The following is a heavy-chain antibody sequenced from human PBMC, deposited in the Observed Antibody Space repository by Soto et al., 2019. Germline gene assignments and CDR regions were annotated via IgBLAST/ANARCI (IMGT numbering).Heavy chain of an antibody. D-gene: IGHD2-21*01. CDR1: GYTFTSYG. CDR2: ISDYNGNT. CDR3: ARDQFPDYYYCGMDV. Sequence: QVQLVQSGAEVKKPGASVKVSCKASGYTFTSYGMSLVRHSPGQGLEWMGWISDYNGNTNYAQKLQGRVTMTTATSTSTAYMELRRLRYDATAVYYCARDQFPDYYYCGMDVWGQGTTVTVSS. J-gene: IGHJ6*02. V-gene: IGHV1-18*01.